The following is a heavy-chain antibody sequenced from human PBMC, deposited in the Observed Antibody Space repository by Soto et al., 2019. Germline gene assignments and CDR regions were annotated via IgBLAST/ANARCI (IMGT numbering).Heavy chain of an antibody. CDR2: IIHIFGTA. Sequence: GASVKVSCKASGVTFSSYAISWVRQAPGQGLEWMGGIIHIFGTANYAQKFQGRVTITADESTSTAYMELSSLRSEDTAVYYCARDRIAARPSWFDPWGQGTLVTVSS. J-gene: IGHJ5*02. D-gene: IGHD6-6*01. CDR1: GVTFSSYA. V-gene: IGHV1-69*13. CDR3: ARDRIAARPSWFDP.